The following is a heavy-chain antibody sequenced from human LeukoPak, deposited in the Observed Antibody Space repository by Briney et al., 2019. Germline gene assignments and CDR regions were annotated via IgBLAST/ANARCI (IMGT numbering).Heavy chain of an antibody. Sequence: SETLSLTCAVYGGSFSGYYWSWIRQPPGKGLEWIGEINHSGSTNYNPSLKSRVTTSVDTSKNQFSLKLSSVTAADTAVYYCARVEEQWLVQVYWGQGTLVTVSS. D-gene: IGHD6-19*01. J-gene: IGHJ4*02. CDR1: GGSFSGYY. CDR2: INHSGST. CDR3: ARVEEQWLVQVY. V-gene: IGHV4-34*01.